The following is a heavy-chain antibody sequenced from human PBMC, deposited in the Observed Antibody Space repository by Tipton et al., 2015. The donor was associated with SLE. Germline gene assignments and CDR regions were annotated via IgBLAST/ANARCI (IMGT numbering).Heavy chain of an antibody. CDR1: GFTFSDFW. V-gene: IGHV3-74*01. J-gene: IGHJ3*01. CDR2: IDSDGSDT. Sequence: SLRLSCAASGFTFSDFWIHWVRQVPGKGLVWVSRIDSDGSDTIYADSVRGRFTISRDNAKNTLYLQINSLRAEGTAVYYCARGGYEHGFDLWGRGTMVTVS. CDR3: ARGGYEHGFDL. D-gene: IGHD3-22*01.